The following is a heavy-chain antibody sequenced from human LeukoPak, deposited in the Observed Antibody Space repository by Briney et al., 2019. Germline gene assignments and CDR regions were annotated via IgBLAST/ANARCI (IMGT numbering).Heavy chain of an antibody. V-gene: IGHV1-69*13. D-gene: IGHD6-13*01. CDR1: GGTFSSYA. CDR3: ARDRYSSSSPDY. CDR2: IIPIFGTA. Sequence: SVKVSCKASGGTFSSYAISWVRQAPGQGLEWMGGIIPIFGTANYAQKFQGRVTITADESTSTAYMELSSLRSEDTAVYYCARDRYSSSSPDYWGQGTLVTVSS. J-gene: IGHJ4*02.